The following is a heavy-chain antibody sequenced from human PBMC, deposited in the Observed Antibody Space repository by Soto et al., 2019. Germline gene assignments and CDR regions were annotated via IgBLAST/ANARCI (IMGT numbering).Heavy chain of an antibody. J-gene: IGHJ3*01. CDR2: ISPNGDST. Sequence: EVQLLESGGGLVQPGGSLRLACAASGFTFNNYAMNWVRQAPGRGLEWVSIISPNGDSTYYADSVKGRFTISRYNYQKTVFLHMNSLRAGDTAIYFCAKVRLTDYLRYAPHLWGQGTLVTVSS. V-gene: IGHV3-23*01. D-gene: IGHD2-8*01. CDR1: GFTFNNYA. CDR3: AKVRLTDYLRYAPHL.